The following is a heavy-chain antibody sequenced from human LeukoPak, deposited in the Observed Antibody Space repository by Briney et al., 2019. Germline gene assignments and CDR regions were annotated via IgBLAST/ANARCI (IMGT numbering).Heavy chain of an antibody. V-gene: IGHV1-2*02. Sequence: ASVKVSCKASGYTFGDYYMHWVRQAPGQGLEWMGWINPNSGGTNYAQKFRGRVTMTRDTSITTAYMELSTVTSDDTAVYFCARGPRRHFDYWGQGTLVTVSS. CDR1: GYTFGDYY. CDR2: INPNSGGT. CDR3: ARGPRRHFDY. J-gene: IGHJ4*02.